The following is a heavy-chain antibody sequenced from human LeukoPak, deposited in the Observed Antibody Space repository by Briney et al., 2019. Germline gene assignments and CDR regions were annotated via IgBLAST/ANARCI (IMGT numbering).Heavy chain of an antibody. V-gene: IGHV3-9*01. D-gene: IGHD3-9*01. J-gene: IGHJ4*02. CDR1: GFIFNNYA. CDR2: ISWNSGSI. CDR3: ARESTIGVDY. Sequence: GGSLRLSCAGSGFIFNNYAMHWVRQPPGKGLEWVSGISWNSGSIDYADSVKGRFTISRDNAKNSLYLQMNSLRAEDTAVYYCARESTIGVDYWGQGTLVTVSS.